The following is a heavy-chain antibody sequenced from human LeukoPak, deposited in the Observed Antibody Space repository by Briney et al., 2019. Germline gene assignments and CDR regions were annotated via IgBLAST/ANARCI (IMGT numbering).Heavy chain of an antibody. CDR3: ARDYGDYALDS. V-gene: IGHV1-46*01. CDR1: GYSFTSYY. Sequence: ASVKVSCKASGYSFTSYYMHWVRLAPGQGLEWMGIINPSGGATSSAQTFQGRVTMTRDTSTSTVYMELSSLRSEDTAVYYCARDYGDYALDSWGQGTLVTVSS. CDR2: INPSGGAT. J-gene: IGHJ4*02. D-gene: IGHD4-17*01.